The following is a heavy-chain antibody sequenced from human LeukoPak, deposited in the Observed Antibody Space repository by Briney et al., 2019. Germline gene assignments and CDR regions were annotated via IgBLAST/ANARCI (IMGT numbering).Heavy chain of an antibody. V-gene: IGHV3-74*01. CDR2: INSDGSST. Sequence: GGSLRLSCAASGFTFSSYWMHWVRQAPGKGLVWVSRINSDGSSTSYADSVKGRFTLSRDNAKNSLYLQMNSLRAEDTAVYYCASTGRYCTSTSCSNYFHYWGQGTLVTVSS. D-gene: IGHD2-2*01. J-gene: IGHJ4*02. CDR1: GFTFSSYW. CDR3: ASTGRYCTSTSCSNYFHY.